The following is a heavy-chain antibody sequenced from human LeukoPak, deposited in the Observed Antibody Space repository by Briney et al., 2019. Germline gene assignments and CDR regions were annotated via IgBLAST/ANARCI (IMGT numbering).Heavy chain of an antibody. CDR3: AKPVFGRGGYYPDAFDI. D-gene: IGHD3-3*01. Sequence: GGSLRLSCAASGFTFSSYAMSWVRQAPGKGLEWVSAISGSGGSTYYADSVKGRFTISRDNSKNTLYLQMNSLRAEDTAVYYCAKPVFGRGGYYPDAFDIWGQGTMVTVSS. J-gene: IGHJ3*02. CDR2: ISGSGGST. CDR1: GFTFSSYA. V-gene: IGHV3-23*01.